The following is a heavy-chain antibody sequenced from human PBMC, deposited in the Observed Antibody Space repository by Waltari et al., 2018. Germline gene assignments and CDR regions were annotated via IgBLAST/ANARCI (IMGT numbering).Heavy chain of an antibody. CDR3: ARDYSSGWSRPFDI. Sequence: QVQLQESGPGLVKPSETLSLTCTVSGGSIRGFYWSWIRQPPGKGLEWIGSIFYSGNTNYNSSLQSRVTISLDTSKKQFSLKLTSVTAADTAVYYCARDYSSGWSRPFDIWGQGTMVTVSS. V-gene: IGHV4-59*01. D-gene: IGHD6-19*01. CDR1: GGSIRGFY. J-gene: IGHJ3*02. CDR2: IFYSGNT.